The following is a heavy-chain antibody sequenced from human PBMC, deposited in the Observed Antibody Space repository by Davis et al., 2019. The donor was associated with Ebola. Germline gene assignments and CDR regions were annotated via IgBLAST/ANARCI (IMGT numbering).Heavy chain of an antibody. D-gene: IGHD3-16*01. CDR1: GGTFSSYA. CDR3: ARNLGLLGDY. Sequence: SVKVSCKASGGTFSSYAISCVRQPPAQGLEWMGTIITILGIATYAQKFQGRVTTTSDKSTSTAYMGQSSLKYEDTAVYYCARNLGLLGDYWSKGTLVTVTS. V-gene: IGHV1-69*04. J-gene: IGHJ4*02. CDR2: IITILGIA.